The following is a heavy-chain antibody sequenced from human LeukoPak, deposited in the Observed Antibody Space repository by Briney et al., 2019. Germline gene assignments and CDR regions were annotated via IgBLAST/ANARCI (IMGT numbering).Heavy chain of an antibody. CDR2: ISWNSGSI. Sequence: GRSLRLSCAASGFTFDDYAMHWVRHAPGKGLEWVSGISWNSGSIYYADSVKGRFTISRDNAKNSLYLQMNSLRAEDTALYYCAKSRHVVPAAHGDAFDIWGQGTMVTVSS. D-gene: IGHD2-2*01. CDR3: AKSRHVVPAAHGDAFDI. CDR1: GFTFDDYA. V-gene: IGHV3-9*01. J-gene: IGHJ3*02.